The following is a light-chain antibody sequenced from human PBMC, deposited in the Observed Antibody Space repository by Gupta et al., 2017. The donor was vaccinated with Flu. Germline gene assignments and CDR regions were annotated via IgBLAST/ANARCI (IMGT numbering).Light chain of an antibody. CDR3: QHSYSTPWT. CDR1: QSISSY. Sequence: DIQMTQSPSSMSASVGDRVTNTSRSSQSISSYLSWYQQKPGKAPKLLIYAASSLQSGVPSRFSGSGSGTYFTLTISSLQPEDFATYYWQHSYSTPWTFGQGTKVEIK. V-gene: IGKV1-39*01. J-gene: IGKJ1*01. CDR2: AAS.